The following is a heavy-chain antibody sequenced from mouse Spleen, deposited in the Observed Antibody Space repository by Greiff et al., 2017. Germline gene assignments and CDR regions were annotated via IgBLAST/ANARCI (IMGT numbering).Heavy chain of an antibody. J-gene: IGHJ3*01. CDR3: ARSLPSAWFAY. CDR1: GYTFTSYW. V-gene: IGHV1-72*01. Sequence: QVQLQQPGAELVKPGASVKLSCKASGYTFTSYWMHWVKQRPGRGLEWIGWFDPNSGGTKYNEKFKSKATLTVDKPSSTAYMQLSSLTSEDSAVYYCARSLPSAWFAYWGQGTLVTVSA. CDR2: FDPNSGGT.